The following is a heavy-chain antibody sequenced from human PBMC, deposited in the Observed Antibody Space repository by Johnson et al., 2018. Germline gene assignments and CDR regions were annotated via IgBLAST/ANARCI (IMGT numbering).Heavy chain of an antibody. CDR2: LNHRGST. Sequence: QERLQQGGAGLLKPSETLSLNCAVYGGSFSGYYWSWIRQPPGKGLEWIGELNHRGSTNYNPSLKSRVTISIDTSKNLFSLKLSSVTAADTAVYYCARGPRGSYLVVPAAIRRPNGIPYGMDVWGQGTTVTVSS. D-gene: IGHD2-2*01. V-gene: IGHV4-34*01. CDR3: ARGPRGSYLVVPAAIRRPNGIPYGMDV. CDR1: GGSFSGYY. J-gene: IGHJ6*02.